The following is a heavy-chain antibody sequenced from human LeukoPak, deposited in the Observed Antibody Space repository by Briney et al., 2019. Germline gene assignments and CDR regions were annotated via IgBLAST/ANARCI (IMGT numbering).Heavy chain of an antibody. J-gene: IGHJ3*01. CDR3: ARGGFSHAFDV. D-gene: IGHD5-12*01. Sequence: PGGSLRLSCAAFGFTFRSYWIHWVRQAPGKELVGVGRIDNDGSDIIYADSMKGRFTVSRDNAKNTLYLQMNSLRAEDTAVYFCARGGFSHAFDVWGQGTVVTVSS. CDR1: GFTFRSYW. CDR2: IDNDGSDI. V-gene: IGHV3-74*01.